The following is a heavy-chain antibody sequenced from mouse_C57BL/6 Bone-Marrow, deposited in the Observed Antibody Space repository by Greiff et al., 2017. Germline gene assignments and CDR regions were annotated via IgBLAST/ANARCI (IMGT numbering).Heavy chain of an antibody. J-gene: IGHJ4*01. CDR1: GYTFTSSG. Sequence: VQLQQSGAELARPGASVKLSCKASGYTFTSSGISWVKQRTGQGLEWIGEIYPRSGNTYYNEKFKGKATLTADKSSSTAYMELRSLTSEDAAVYFCARIYDPYAMDYWGQGTSVTVSS. CDR2: IYPRSGNT. V-gene: IGHV1-81*01. D-gene: IGHD2-3*01. CDR3: ARIYDPYAMDY.